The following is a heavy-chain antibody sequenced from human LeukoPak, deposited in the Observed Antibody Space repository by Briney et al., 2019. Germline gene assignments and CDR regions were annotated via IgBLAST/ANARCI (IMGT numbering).Heavy chain of an antibody. V-gene: IGHV4-4*02. CDR2: IYHSGST. J-gene: IGHJ3*02. D-gene: IGHD2-15*01. CDR1: GGSISSSNW. Sequence: SETLSLTCAVSGGSISSSNWWSWVRQPPGKGLEWIGEIYHSGSTNYNPSLKSRVTISVDKSKNQFSLKLSSVTAADTAVYYCARGSVDIVVVVAAPGLSNDAFDIWGQGTMVTVSS. CDR3: ARGSVDIVVVVAAPGLSNDAFDI.